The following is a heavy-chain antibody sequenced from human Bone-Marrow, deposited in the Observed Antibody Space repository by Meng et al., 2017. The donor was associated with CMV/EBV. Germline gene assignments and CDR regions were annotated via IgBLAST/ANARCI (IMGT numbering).Heavy chain of an antibody. CDR3: ARGRILTKNWFDP. J-gene: IGHJ5*02. CDR1: GYTFTSYY. Sequence: ASVKVSCKASGYTFTSYYMHWVRQAPGQGLEWMGIINPSGGSTSYAQKFQGRVTMTRDTSISTAYMELSRLRSDDTAVYYCARGRILTKNWFDPWGQGTLVTVSS. CDR2: INPSGGST. D-gene: IGHD2-15*01. V-gene: IGHV1-46*01.